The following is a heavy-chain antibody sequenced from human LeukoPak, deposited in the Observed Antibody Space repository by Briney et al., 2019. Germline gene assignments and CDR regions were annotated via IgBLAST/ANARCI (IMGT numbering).Heavy chain of an antibody. J-gene: IGHJ6*02. CDR1: GFTFSNFA. CDR3: ARASPGMDV. CDR2: ILSDGSNE. Sequence: PGRSQRLSCAASGFTFSNFAMHWVRQAPGKGLEWVTLILSDGSNEQYAGSVRGRFTISRDNSKNTLYLQMNSLRTEDTAVYYCARASPGMDVWGQGITVTVSS. V-gene: IGHV3-30-3*01.